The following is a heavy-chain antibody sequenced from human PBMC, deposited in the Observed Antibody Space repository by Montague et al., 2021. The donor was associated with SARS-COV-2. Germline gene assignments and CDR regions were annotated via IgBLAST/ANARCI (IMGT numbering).Heavy chain of an antibody. D-gene: IGHD3-10*01. CDR2: ISYDGKVK. J-gene: IGHJ4*02. CDR3: ARDMIRGAPDYFDY. Sequence: LRLYCAASGFTFSSYPMHWVRQAPGKGLDWVAVISYDGKVKVYADSVKCRFTISRDDSKSTLYLQMNSLKTEDTAVYYCARDMIRGAPDYFDYWGQGALVTVSS. CDR1: GFTFSSYP. V-gene: IGHV3-30*04.